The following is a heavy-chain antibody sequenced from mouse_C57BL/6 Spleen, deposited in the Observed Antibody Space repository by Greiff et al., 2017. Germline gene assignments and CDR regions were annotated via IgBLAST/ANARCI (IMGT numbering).Heavy chain of an antibody. Sequence: EVQLQQSGAELVRPGASVKLSCTASGFNIKDDYMHWVKQRPEQGLEWIGWLDPENGDTEYASKFQGKATITADTSSNTAYLQLRSLTSEDTAVYYFTTATTVVAHWYFDVWGTGTTVTVPS. V-gene: IGHV14-4*01. CDR3: TTATTVVAHWYFDV. CDR1: GFNIKDDY. J-gene: IGHJ1*03. CDR2: LDPENGDT. D-gene: IGHD1-1*01.